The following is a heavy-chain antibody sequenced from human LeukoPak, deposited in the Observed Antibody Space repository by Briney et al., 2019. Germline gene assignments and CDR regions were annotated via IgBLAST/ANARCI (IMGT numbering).Heavy chain of an antibody. J-gene: IGHJ4*02. V-gene: IGHV4-59*01. CDR3: ARVDGDFWSGYLVAY. CDR2: IYYSGST. D-gene: IGHD3-3*01. CDR1: GGTISSYY. Sequence: SETLSLTCTVSGGTISSYYWSWIRQRPGKGLEWIGYIYYSGSTNYNPSLESRVTISVDTSKNQFSLKLSSVTAADTAVYYCARVDGDFWSGYLVAYWGQGTLVTVSS.